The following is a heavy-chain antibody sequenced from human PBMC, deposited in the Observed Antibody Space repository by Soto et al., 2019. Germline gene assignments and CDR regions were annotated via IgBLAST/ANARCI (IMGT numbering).Heavy chain of an antibody. Sequence: PGGSLRLSCAASGFTVSSNYMSWVRQAPGKGLEWVSVIYSGGSTYYADSVKGRFTISRDNSKNTLYLQMNSLRAEDTAVYYCARESGSSWPYYFDYGGQGTLVTFSS. CDR2: IYSGGST. CDR3: ARESGSSWPYYFDY. V-gene: IGHV3-53*01. CDR1: GFTVSSNY. D-gene: IGHD6-13*01. J-gene: IGHJ4*02.